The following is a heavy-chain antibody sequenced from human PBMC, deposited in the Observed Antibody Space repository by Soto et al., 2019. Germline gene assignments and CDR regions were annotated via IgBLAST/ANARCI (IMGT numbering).Heavy chain of an antibody. CDR1: GFAFSNAW. J-gene: IGHJ4*02. D-gene: IGHD3-9*01. CDR3: IPRPFDWLYLDF. CDR2: IRSNTNGGTT. V-gene: IGHV3-15*07. Sequence: EVLLVESGGGLVKPGGSLRLSCAASGFAFSNAWMNWVRQAPGKGLEWVGRIRSNTNGGTTDYAAPVKGRFTISRDDSKNTLYLLMSNLKIEDTAVYYCIPRPFDWLYLDFWGQGTLVTVSS.